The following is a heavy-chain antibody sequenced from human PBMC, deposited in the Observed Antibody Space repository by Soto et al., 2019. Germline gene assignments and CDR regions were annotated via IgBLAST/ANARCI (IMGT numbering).Heavy chain of an antibody. V-gene: IGHV3-30*03. CDR3: AILPVGQWLVRPYYYYGMDV. J-gene: IGHJ6*02. Sequence: QVQLVESGGGVVQPGRSLRLSCAASGFTFSSYGMHWVRQAPGKGLEWVAVISYDGSNKYYADSVKGRFTISRDNSKNTLYLQMNSLRAEDTAVYYCAILPVGQWLVRPYYYYGMDVWGQGTTVTVSS. CDR2: ISYDGSNK. D-gene: IGHD6-19*01. CDR1: GFTFSSYG.